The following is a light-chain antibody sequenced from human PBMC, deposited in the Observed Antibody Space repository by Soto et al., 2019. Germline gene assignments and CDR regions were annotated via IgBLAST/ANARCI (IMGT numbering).Light chain of an antibody. Sequence: EIVLTQSPGTLSLSPGERATLSCRASQTIGRTYLAWYQQKPGQAPRLLIYGASTRATAIPARFSGSGSGTEFTLTISSLQSEDSAVYYCQQYNNWPLTFGGGTKVDIK. CDR2: GAS. CDR1: QTIGRTY. CDR3: QQYNNWPLT. J-gene: IGKJ4*01. V-gene: IGKV3-15*01.